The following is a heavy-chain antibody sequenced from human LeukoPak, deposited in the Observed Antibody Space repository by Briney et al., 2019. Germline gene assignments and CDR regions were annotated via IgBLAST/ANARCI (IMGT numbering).Heavy chain of an antibody. V-gene: IGHV4-34*01. CDR1: GGSFSGYY. CDR2: INHSGST. Sequence: SETLSLTCAVYGGSFSGYYWSWIRQPPGKGLEWVGGINHSGSTNYNSSLKSRVTISVDTSKNQFSLKVSSVTAADTAVYYCAREKMRRYSYGYAHWGQGTLVTVSS. J-gene: IGHJ4*02. CDR3: AREKMRRYSYGYAH. D-gene: IGHD5-18*01.